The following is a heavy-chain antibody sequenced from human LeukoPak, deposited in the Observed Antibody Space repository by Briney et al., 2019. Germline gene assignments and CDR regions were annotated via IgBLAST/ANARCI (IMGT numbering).Heavy chain of an antibody. CDR2: IYAGGTT. CDR3: ARDGIVIRFGGQDV. CDR1: GFTVSSSY. Sequence: PGGSLRLSCAASGFTVSSSYMSWVRQAPGKGLEWVSVIYAGGTTCYPDSVKGRFTISRDNARNSLYLQMNSLRAQDTAVYYCARDGIVIRFGGQDVWGQGTTVTVS. D-gene: IGHD3-16*01. V-gene: IGHV3-53*01. J-gene: IGHJ6*02.